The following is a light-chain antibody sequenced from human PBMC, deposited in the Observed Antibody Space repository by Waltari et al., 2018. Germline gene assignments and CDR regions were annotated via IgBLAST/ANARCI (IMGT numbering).Light chain of an antibody. CDR3: SSHTSTSTHV. Sequence: QTALTQPASVSGSPGQSITISCSGTYRDVGRYDYVSWYQQHPGKAPRLLIYGVTNRPSGVSYRFSGSKSGYTASLTISGLQAEDEADYYCSSHTSTSTHVFGGGTTLTVL. J-gene: IGLJ3*02. CDR1: YRDVGRYDY. V-gene: IGLV2-14*03. CDR2: GVT.